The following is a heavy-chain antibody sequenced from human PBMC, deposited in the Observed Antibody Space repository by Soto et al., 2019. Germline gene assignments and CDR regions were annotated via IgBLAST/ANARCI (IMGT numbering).Heavy chain of an antibody. CDR1: GFTFSNNA. CDR2: ISYDGGNK. Sequence: QVQLVESGGGVVQPGRSLRLSCAASGFTFSNNAMHWVRQAPGKGLEWVAVISYDGGNKYYADSVKGRFTISRDNSKNTWYLQMNSLRAEDTAVYYCARDREYQMSSFDHWGQGTLVTVSS. D-gene: IGHD2-2*01. V-gene: IGHV3-30-3*01. CDR3: ARDREYQMSSFDH. J-gene: IGHJ4*02.